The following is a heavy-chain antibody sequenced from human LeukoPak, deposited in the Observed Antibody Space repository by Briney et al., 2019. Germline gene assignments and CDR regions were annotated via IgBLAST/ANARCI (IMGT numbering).Heavy chain of an antibody. V-gene: IGHV4-31*03. Sequence: KASETLSLTCTVSGGSISNGGYYWSWIRQHPGKGLEWIGYIYYSGSTYYNPSLKSRVTISVDTSKNQFSLKLSSVTAADTAVYYCARFVVLRYFDWLSRVDGPYYFDYWGQGTLVTVSS. J-gene: IGHJ4*02. CDR3: ARFVVLRYFDWLSRVDGPYYFDY. CDR2: IYYSGST. D-gene: IGHD3-9*01. CDR1: GGSISNGGYY.